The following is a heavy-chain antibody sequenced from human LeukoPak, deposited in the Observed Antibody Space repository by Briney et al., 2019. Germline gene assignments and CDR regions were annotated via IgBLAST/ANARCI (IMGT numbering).Heavy chain of an antibody. CDR1: GFTFSSYA. CDR3: SRDPSSTGVTPGGDY. CDR2: ISYDGSNK. J-gene: IGHJ4*02. D-gene: IGHD4-23*01. V-gene: IGHV3-30-3*01. Sequence: GGSLRLSCAASGFTFSSYAMHWVRQAPGKGLEGVAVISYDGSNKYYADSVKGRFTISRDNSKNTLYLQMNSLRAEDTAVYYCSRDPSSTGVTPGGDYWGQGTLVTVSS.